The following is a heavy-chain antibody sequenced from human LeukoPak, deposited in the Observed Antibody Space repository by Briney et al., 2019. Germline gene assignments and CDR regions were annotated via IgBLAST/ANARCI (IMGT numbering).Heavy chain of an antibody. Sequence: GGSLRLSCAASGFTFNIYSLNWVRQAPGKGLEWVSSITSTSTYIYYADSVKGRFTISRDNAQNSLYLQMNSLRAEDTAVYYCARDRRHSHSGFDYWGQGTLVTVSS. D-gene: IGHD5-18*01. J-gene: IGHJ4*02. CDR1: GFTFNIYS. V-gene: IGHV3-21*01. CDR3: ARDRRHSHSGFDY. CDR2: ITSTSTYI.